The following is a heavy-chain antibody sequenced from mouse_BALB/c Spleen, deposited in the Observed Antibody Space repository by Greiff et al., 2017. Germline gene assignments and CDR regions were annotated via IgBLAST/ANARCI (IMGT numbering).Heavy chain of an antibody. V-gene: IGHV14-3*02. D-gene: IGHD2-2*01. CDR2: IEPANGTT. Sequence: VQLKESGAELVKPGASVKLSCTASGFYIKDTYMHWVKQRPEQGLEWIGRIEPANGTTKYDPKFQGKATITADSSSNTAYLQISSLTSEDTAVYYCAREGGLRREMDYWGQGTSVTVSS. CDR1: GFYIKDTY. J-gene: IGHJ4*01. CDR3: AREGGLRREMDY.